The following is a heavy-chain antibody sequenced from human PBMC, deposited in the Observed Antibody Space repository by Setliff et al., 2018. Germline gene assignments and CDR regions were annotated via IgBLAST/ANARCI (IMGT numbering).Heavy chain of an antibody. CDR3: ARVSQYYYGSGSSSTVVDP. CDR2: ISAYNVNT. Sequence: ASVKVSCKASGYTFTSYGISWVRQAPGQGLEWMGWISAYNVNTNYAQKLQGKVTMTTDTSTSTAYMELRSLRSDDTAVYYCARVSQYYYGSGSSSTVVDPWGQGTLVTVSS. J-gene: IGHJ5*02. D-gene: IGHD3-10*01. CDR1: GYTFTSYG. V-gene: IGHV1-18*01.